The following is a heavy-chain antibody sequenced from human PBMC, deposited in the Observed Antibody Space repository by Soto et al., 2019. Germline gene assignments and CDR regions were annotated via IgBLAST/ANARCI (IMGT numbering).Heavy chain of an antibody. J-gene: IGHJ4*02. CDR2: ISGSGHNT. V-gene: IGHV3-23*01. Sequence: GESLKISCAASGFTFSNSAMSWVRQAPGKGLEWVSAISGSGHNTYHADSVKGRFTNSRDNSKNTLYLQMNSLRAEDTAVYYCAKRWANRFLEPRDYFDYWGQGTLVTVSS. D-gene: IGHD3-3*01. CDR1: GFTFSNSA. CDR3: AKRWANRFLEPRDYFDY.